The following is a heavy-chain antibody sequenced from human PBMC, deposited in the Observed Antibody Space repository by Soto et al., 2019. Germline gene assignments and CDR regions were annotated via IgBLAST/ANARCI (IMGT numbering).Heavy chain of an antibody. CDR1: GDSISRSHW. V-gene: IGHV4-4*02. CDR2: ISHSGIT. J-gene: IGHJ4*02. CDR3: ARVRYDRSGFDH. D-gene: IGHD3-22*01. Sequence: QVQLQESGPGLVRPSGALSVTCAVSGDSISRSHWWSWVRQSPGKGLEWIGEISHSGITNYNPSLKSRVTISGDNSKNQLSLRLTSVTAADSSVYYWARVRYDRSGFDHWGQGTLVCVSS.